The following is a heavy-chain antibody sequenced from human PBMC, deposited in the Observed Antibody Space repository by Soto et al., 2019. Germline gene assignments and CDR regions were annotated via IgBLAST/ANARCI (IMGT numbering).Heavy chain of an antibody. Sequence: PGGSLRLSCVGSGVDFRGSYMNWIRQAPGKGLEWITYISDTGRTIHYADSVKGRFVISRDNSKDSVYLQMNDLRADDTAVYYCARWGVSGSYYLSDPDFDYWGQGTLVTVSS. CDR3: ARWGVSGSYYLSDPDFDY. J-gene: IGHJ4*02. D-gene: IGHD3-10*01. V-gene: IGHV3-11*01. CDR2: ISDTGRTI. CDR1: GVDFRGSY.